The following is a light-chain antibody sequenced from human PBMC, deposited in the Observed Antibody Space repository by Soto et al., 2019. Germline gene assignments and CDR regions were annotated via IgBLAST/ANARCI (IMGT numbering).Light chain of an antibody. CDR1: SSDVGGYNY. J-gene: IGLJ1*01. Sequence: QYVLTQPASVSGSPGQSITISCTGTSSDVGGYNYVSWYQQHPGKAPKLIIYEVSNRPSGVSNRFSGSKSGNTASLTISGLQAEDEADYYCSSYTSSGTLPVFGTLTNLNVL. V-gene: IGLV2-14*01. CDR3: SSYTSSGTLPV. CDR2: EVS.